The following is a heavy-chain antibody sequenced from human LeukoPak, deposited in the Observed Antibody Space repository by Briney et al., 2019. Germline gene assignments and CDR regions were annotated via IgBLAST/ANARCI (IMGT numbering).Heavy chain of an antibody. CDR1: GGSISSGGYS. J-gene: IGHJ2*01. D-gene: IGHD3-22*01. Sequence: SQTLPLTCAVSGGSISSGGYSWSWIRQPPGKGLEWIGYIYHSGSTYYNPSLKSRVTISVDRSKNQFSLKLSSVTAADTAVYYCARGFVGYYDSSGYYWYFDLWGRGTLVTVSS. CDR2: IYHSGST. V-gene: IGHV4-30-2*01. CDR3: ARGFVGYYDSSGYYWYFDL.